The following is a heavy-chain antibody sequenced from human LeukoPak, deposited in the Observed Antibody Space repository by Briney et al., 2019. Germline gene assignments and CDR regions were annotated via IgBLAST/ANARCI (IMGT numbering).Heavy chain of an antibody. D-gene: IGHD6-19*01. CDR1: GGSISSSSYY. J-gene: IGHJ3*02. CDR2: IYYSGST. V-gene: IGHV4-39*01. Sequence: SETLSLTCTVSGGSISSSSYYWGWIRQPPGKGLEWIGSIYYSGSTYYNPSLKSRVTISVDTSKNQFSLKLSSVTAAATAVYYCARGSIAVAGISAFDIWGQGTMVTVSS. CDR3: ARGSIAVAGISAFDI.